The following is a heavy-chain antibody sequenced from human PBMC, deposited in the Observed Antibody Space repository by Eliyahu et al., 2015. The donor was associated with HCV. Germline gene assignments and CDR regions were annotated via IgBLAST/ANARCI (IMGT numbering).Heavy chain of an antibody. CDR3: ARHAWLSPPFDD. V-gene: IGHV4-39*01. CDR1: GDSITSTNYH. CDR2: IFYTGNT. D-gene: IGHD6-19*01. J-gene: IGHJ4*02. Sequence: CTVSGDSITSTNYHWGWFRQPPGKGLEWIGSIFYTGNTYNNPSLKSRVTISVDTSKNQFSLKLASVTAADMAFYYCARHAWLSPPFDDWGQGTLVTVSS.